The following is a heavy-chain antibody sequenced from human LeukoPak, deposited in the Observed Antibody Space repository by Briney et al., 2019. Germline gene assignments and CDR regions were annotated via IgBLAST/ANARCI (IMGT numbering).Heavy chain of an antibody. CDR3: AKVAYCSGGGCYGFDY. CDR1: GYTFTSYW. D-gene: IGHD2-15*01. CDR2: IYPGDSDT. Sequence: GESLKISCKGSGYTFTSYWIGWLRQMPGKGLEWMGIIYPGDSDTRYSPSFQGQVTISVDKSISTAYLQWSSLKASDTAMYYCAKVAYCSGGGCYGFDYWGQGTLVTVSS. V-gene: IGHV5-51*01. J-gene: IGHJ4*02.